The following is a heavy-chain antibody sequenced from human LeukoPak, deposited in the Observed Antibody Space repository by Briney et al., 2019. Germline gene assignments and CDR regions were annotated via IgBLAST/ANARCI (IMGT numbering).Heavy chain of an antibody. V-gene: IGHV3-9*01. CDR1: GFTFDDYA. CDR3: AKDIAMVRGVYDGMDV. Sequence: GRSLRLSCAASGFTFDDYAMHWVRQAPGKGLEWVSGISWNSGSIGYADSVKGRFTISRDNAKNSLYLQMNSLRAEDTALYYCAKDIAMVRGVYDGMDVWGQGTTVTVSS. CDR2: ISWNSGSI. D-gene: IGHD3-10*01. J-gene: IGHJ6*02.